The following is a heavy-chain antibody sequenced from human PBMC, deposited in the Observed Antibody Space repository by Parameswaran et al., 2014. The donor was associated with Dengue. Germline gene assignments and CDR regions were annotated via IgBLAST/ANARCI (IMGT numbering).Heavy chain of an antibody. V-gene: IGHV3-23*01. CDR2: ISGSGGST. CDR3: AKGPDSSSQPNWFDP. D-gene: IGHD6-13*01. Sequence: RWIRQPPGKGLEWVSAISGSGGSTYYADSVKGRFTISRDNSKNTLYLQMNSLRAEDTAVYYCAKGPDSSSQPNWFDPWGQGTLVTVSS. J-gene: IGHJ5*02.